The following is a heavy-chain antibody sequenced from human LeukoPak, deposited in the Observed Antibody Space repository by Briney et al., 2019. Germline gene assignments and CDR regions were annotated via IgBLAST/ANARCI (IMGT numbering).Heavy chain of an antibody. CDR3: ATSGDYSNFDY. Sequence: GGSLRLSCAASGFTFSNYWMHWVRQAPGKGLEWVAVISYDGSNKYYADSVKGRFTISRDNSKNTLYLQMNSLRAEDTAVYYCATSGDYSNFDYWGQGTLVTVSS. CDR2: ISYDGSNK. D-gene: IGHD4-11*01. CDR1: GFTFSNYW. V-gene: IGHV3-30*03. J-gene: IGHJ4*02.